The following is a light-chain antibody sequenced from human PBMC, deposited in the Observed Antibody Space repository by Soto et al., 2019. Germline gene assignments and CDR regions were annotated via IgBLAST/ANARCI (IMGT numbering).Light chain of an antibody. CDR3: HHCTAWPAT. CDR1: QSVDIR. V-gene: IGKV3-11*01. J-gene: IGKJ1*01. CDR2: DAS. Sequence: EVVLTQSPATLSLSPGERATLSCRASQSVDIRLAWYQQKPGQAPRLLIYDASTRATGIPARFSGSGAGTDFTLTITSLEPEDFAVYYCHHCTAWPATFGQGTKVEIK.